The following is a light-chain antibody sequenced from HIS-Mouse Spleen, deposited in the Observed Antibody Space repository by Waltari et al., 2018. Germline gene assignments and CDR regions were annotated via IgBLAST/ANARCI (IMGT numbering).Light chain of an antibody. Sequence: SYELTQPPSVSVSPGQTARITCPGDALPTKYAYWYQQNSGQALVLVIHEDSKRPSGIPERFSGSSSGTMATLTISGAQVEDEADYYCYSTDSSGNHRRVFGGGTKLTVL. J-gene: IGLJ3*02. V-gene: IGLV3-10*01. CDR1: ALPTKY. CDR2: EDS. CDR3: YSTDSSGNHRRV.